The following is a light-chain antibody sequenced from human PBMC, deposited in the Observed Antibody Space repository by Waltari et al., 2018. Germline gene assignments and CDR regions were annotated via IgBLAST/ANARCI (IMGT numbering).Light chain of an antibody. Sequence: DIQMTQSPSSLSVSVGDRVTITCRASQGIRNDVSWYQQKPGKVPKRLIYEVSTLQDEGPSRFSGSGSETEFTLTISSLQPEDSASYYCLQYNIYPWTFGQGTKVEIK. V-gene: IGKV1-17*01. J-gene: IGKJ1*01. CDR2: EVS. CDR3: LQYNIYPWT. CDR1: QGIRND.